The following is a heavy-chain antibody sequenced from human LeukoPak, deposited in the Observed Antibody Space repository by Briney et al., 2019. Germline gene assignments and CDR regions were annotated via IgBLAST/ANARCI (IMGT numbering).Heavy chain of an antibody. CDR2: IYYSGST. D-gene: IGHD1-26*01. V-gene: IGHV4-34*01. Sequence: SETLSLTCAVYGGSFSGYYWSWIRQPPGKGLEWIGSIYYSGSTYYNPSLKSRVTISVDTSKNQFSLKLSSVTAADTAVYYCARRSYPFEDAFDIWGQGTMVTVSS. CDR1: GGSFSGYY. CDR3: ARRSYPFEDAFDI. J-gene: IGHJ3*02.